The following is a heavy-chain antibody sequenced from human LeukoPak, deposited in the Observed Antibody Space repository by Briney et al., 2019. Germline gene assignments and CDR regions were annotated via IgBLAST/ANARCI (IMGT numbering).Heavy chain of an antibody. CDR2: ISSGGTT. D-gene: IGHD4-17*01. V-gene: IGHV3-53*04. CDR1: GFTVSSNF. Sequence: GGSLRLSCAASGFTVSSNFMTWVRQAPGKGLEWVSVISSGGTTYYADSVKGRFTISRHISKNTVYLQMNSPRAEDTAVYYCARDRSYGDFAWGYWGQGTLVTVSS. CDR3: ARDRSYGDFAWGY. J-gene: IGHJ4*02.